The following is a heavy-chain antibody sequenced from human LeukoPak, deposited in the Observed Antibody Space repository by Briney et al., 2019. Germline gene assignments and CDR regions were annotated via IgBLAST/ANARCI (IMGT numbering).Heavy chain of an antibody. J-gene: IGHJ5*02. CDR1: GGSITTSDYY. D-gene: IGHD3-3*01. CDR3: ASDRLYYDFWSGSTHGWFDP. V-gene: IGHV4-39*01. Sequence: SETLSLTCTVSGGSITTSDYYWGWIRQPPGKGLEWIGSRFYSGNTYYTASLKSRLTISIDTSKSQFSLRLTSVTAADTAVYYCASDRLYYDFWSGSTHGWFDPWGQGTLVTVSS. CDR2: RFYSGNT.